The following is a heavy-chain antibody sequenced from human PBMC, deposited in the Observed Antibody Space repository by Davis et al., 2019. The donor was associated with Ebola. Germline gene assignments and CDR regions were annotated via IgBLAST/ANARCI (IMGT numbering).Heavy chain of an antibody. CDR2: LYFRGST. CDR1: GGSISTYS. J-gene: IGHJ5*01. V-gene: IGHV4-59*01. D-gene: IGHD4-11*01. CDR3: ARGGGYSFDS. Sequence: MPSETLSLTCTVSGGSISTYSWSWIRQPPGKGLEWIGYLYFRGSTTYNPSHKSRVSISVDTSKNQFSLKLNSVTSADTAVYYCARGGGYSFDSWGQGTLVTVSS.